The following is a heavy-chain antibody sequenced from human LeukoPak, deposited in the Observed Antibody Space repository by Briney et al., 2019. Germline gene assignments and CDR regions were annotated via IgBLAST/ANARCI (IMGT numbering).Heavy chain of an antibody. V-gene: IGHV1-2*02. D-gene: IGHD3-9*01. Sequence: ASVKVSCKASGYTFTGCYMHWVRQAPGQGLEWMGWINPNSGGTNYAQKFQGRVTMTRDTSISTAYMELSRLRSDDTAVYYCARDWSYYDILTGYYAQGNWFDPWGQGTLVTVSS. CDR1: GYTFTGCY. CDR3: ARDWSYYDILTGYYAQGNWFDP. CDR2: INPNSGGT. J-gene: IGHJ5*02.